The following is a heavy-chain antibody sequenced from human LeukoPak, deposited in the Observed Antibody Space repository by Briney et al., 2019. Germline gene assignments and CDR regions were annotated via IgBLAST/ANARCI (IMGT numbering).Heavy chain of an antibody. V-gene: IGHV3-9*03. D-gene: IGHD4-23*01. CDR2: ISWNSGSI. CDR3: AKENGGNSGYFDY. Sequence: GGSLRLSCAASGFTFDDYAMHWVRQAPGKGLEWVSGISWNSGSIGYADSVKGRFTISRDNAKNSLYLQMNSLRAGDMALYYCAKENGGNSGYFDYWGQGTLVTVSS. CDR1: GFTFDDYA. J-gene: IGHJ4*02.